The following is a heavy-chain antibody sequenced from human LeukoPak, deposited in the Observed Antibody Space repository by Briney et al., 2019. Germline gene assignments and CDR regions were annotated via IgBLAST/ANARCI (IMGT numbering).Heavy chain of an antibody. CDR1: GFTFGDYA. CDR2: IRSKAYGGTT. CDR3: TRDNRGHQEVGYHCTNGVCRMPTYYSTTWTS. J-gene: IGHJ6*03. Sequence: SGGSLRLSCTASGFTFGDYAMSWFRQAPGMGLEWVGFIRSKAYGGTTEYAASVKGRFTISRDDAKNIAYLQMNSLKTEDTAVYYCTRDNRGHQEVGYHCTNGVCRMPTYYSTTWTSGAKGPRSPSP. D-gene: IGHD2-8*01. V-gene: IGHV3-49*03.